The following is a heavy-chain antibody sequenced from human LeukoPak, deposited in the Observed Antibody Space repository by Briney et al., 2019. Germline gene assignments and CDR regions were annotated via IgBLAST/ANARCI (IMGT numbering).Heavy chain of an antibody. D-gene: IGHD2-2*01. CDR3: ARDPGGPYCSSTSCFDYYYGMDV. CDR2: IYYSGST. J-gene: IGHJ6*02. Sequence: SETLSLTCTVSGGSISSYYWSWIRQPPGQGLESIGYIYYSGSTNYNPSLKSRVTISVDTSKNQFSLKLSSVTAADTAVYYCARDPGGPYCSSTSCFDYYYGMDVWGQGTTVTVSS. CDR1: GGSISSYY. V-gene: IGHV4-59*01.